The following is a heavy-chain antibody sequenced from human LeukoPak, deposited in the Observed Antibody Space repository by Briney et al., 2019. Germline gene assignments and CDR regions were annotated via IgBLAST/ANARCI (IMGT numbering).Heavy chain of an antibody. CDR2: ISAYNGNT. J-gene: IGHJ4*02. V-gene: IGHV1-18*01. CDR1: GYTFTSYG. Sequence: VASVKVSCKASGYTFTSYGISWVRQAPGQGLEWMGWISAYNGNTNYAQKLQGRVTMTTDTSTSTAYMELRSLRSDDTAVYYCARARITIFGVVIIPLDYWGQGTLVTVSS. D-gene: IGHD3-3*01. CDR3: ARARITIFGVVIIPLDY.